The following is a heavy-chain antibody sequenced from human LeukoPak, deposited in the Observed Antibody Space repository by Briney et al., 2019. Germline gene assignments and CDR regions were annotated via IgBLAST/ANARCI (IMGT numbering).Heavy chain of an antibody. CDR3: ARDLGYCSSTSCHQVP. CDR2: IIPIFGTA. Sequence: SVKVSCKASGGTFSSYAISWVRQAPGQGLEWMGRIIPIFGTANYAQEFQGRVTITTDESTSTAYVELSSLRSEDTAVYYCARDLGYCSSTSCHQVPWGQGTLVTVSS. D-gene: IGHD2-2*01. V-gene: IGHV1-69*05. J-gene: IGHJ5*02. CDR1: GGTFSSYA.